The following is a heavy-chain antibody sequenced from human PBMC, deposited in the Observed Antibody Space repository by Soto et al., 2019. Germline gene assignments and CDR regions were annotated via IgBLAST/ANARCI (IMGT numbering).Heavy chain of an antibody. J-gene: IGHJ6*02. D-gene: IGHD2-2*01. CDR3: ATSGRGSYCSSTSCYLYYYYGKDF. V-gene: IGHV3-15*01. Sequence: EVQLVESGGGLVKPGGSLRLSCVASGFTFSNAGMSWVRQAPGKGLEWVGRIKSKTDGGTTDYAAPVKGRFTISRDDSNNTPKLQINSMQTEQTAVYYSATSGRGSYCSSTSCYLYYYYGKDFWGQGTTVTVSS. CDR1: GFTFSNAG. CDR2: IKSKTDGGTT.